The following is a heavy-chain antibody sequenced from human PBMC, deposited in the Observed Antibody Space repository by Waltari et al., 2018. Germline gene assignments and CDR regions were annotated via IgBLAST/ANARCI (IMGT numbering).Heavy chain of an antibody. V-gene: IGHV2-5*02. J-gene: IGHJ4*02. Sequence: QITLKESAPTLVKPTQTLTLTCTFSGFSLSTSGVGVGWIRQPPGKALEWRALIYWDDDKRYSPSLKSSLTITKDTSKNQVVLTMTNMDPVDTGTYYCARHSDSRSAAYFDYWGQGTLVTVSS. CDR2: IYWDDDK. CDR3: ARHSDSRSAAYFDY. D-gene: IGHD5-12*01. CDR1: GFSLSTSGVG.